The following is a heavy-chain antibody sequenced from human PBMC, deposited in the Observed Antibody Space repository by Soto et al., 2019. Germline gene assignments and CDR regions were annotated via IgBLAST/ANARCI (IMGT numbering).Heavy chain of an antibody. CDR1: GFTFSSYA. Sequence: EVQLLESGGGLVQPGGSLRLSCAASGFTFSSYAMSWVRQAPGKGLEWVSAISGSGGSTYYADSVKGRFTISRDNSQHTLYLQMNSRRAEDTAVYYCAKDLDHYDILTGFRFDPWGQGTLVTVSS. V-gene: IGHV3-23*01. CDR2: ISGSGGST. D-gene: IGHD3-9*01. CDR3: AKDLDHYDILTGFRFDP. J-gene: IGHJ5*02.